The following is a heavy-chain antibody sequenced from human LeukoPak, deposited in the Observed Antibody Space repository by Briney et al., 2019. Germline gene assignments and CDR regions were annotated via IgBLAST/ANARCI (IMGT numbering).Heavy chain of an antibody. CDR1: GFNFSNYA. CDR3: AKARAAVVEAAINY. CDR2: VNSNDRP. J-gene: IGHJ4*02. V-gene: IGHV3-23*01. Sequence: GGSLRLSCAASGFNFSNYAMTWVRQAPGKGLEWVSTVNSNDRPYYADSVKGRFTISRDNSKNTLYLQMNTLRVEDTALYYCAKARAAVVEAAINYWGQGILATVSP. D-gene: IGHD2-15*01.